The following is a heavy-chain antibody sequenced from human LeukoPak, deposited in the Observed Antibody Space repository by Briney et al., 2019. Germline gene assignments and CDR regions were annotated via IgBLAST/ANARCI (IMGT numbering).Heavy chain of an antibody. Sequence: GASVKVSCKASGYTFTGYYMHWVRQAPGQGLEWMGWISAYNGNTNYAQKLQGRVTMTTDTSTSTAYMELRSLRSDDTAVYYCARKRAPGAFDYWGQGTLVTVSS. CDR1: GYTFTGYY. J-gene: IGHJ4*02. V-gene: IGHV1-18*04. D-gene: IGHD3-10*01. CDR3: ARKRAPGAFDY. CDR2: ISAYNGNT.